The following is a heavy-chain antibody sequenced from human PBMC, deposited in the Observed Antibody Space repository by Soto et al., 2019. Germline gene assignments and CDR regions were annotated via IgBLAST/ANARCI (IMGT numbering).Heavy chain of an antibody. Sequence: GGSLRLSCAASGFTFSSYSMNWVRQAPGKGLEWVSSISSSSSYIYYADSVKGRFTISRDNAKNSLYLQMNSLRAEDTAVYYCARYDSSYALFDYWGQGTLVTVSS. D-gene: IGHD3-22*01. CDR2: ISSSSSYI. CDR1: GFTFSSYS. J-gene: IGHJ4*02. CDR3: ARYDSSYALFDY. V-gene: IGHV3-21*04.